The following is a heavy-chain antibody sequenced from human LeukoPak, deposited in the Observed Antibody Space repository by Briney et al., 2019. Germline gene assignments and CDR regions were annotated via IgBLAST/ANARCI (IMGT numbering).Heavy chain of an antibody. CDR3: ARGPGYSTKWSLDY. D-gene: IGHD6-13*01. V-gene: IGHV4-4*07. Sequence: SETLSLTCTVSGDSINDLYWSWIRQPAGGGLEWIGRIYPTGARNYNPSLKSRVTMSVDTSKNYLSLNLSSVTAADTALYYCARGPGYSTKWSLDYWGQGTLVAVSS. J-gene: IGHJ4*02. CDR2: IYPTGAR. CDR1: GDSINDLY.